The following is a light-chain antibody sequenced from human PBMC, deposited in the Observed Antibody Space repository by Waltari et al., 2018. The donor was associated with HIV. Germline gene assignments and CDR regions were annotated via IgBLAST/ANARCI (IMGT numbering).Light chain of an antibody. Sequence: QTVVTQEPSFSVSPGGTVTLTCDLSSGSVSSTYYPSWYQQTPGQAPPTPISSPHTRSSVVPDRFSGSILGNKAALTITGAQADDESVYYCALYMGSGTWVFGGGTKLTVL. V-gene: IGLV8-61*01. CDR2: SPH. CDR1: SGSVSSTYY. J-gene: IGLJ3*02. CDR3: ALYMGSGTWV.